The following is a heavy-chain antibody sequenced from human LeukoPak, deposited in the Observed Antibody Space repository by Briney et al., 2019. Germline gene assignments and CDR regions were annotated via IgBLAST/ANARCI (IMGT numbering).Heavy chain of an antibody. Sequence: PGGSLRLSCAASGFTVSSNYMSWVRQAPGKGLEWVSVIYSGGSTYYADSVKGRFTISRDNSKNTLYLQMNSLRAEDTAVYYCARDAGIAAAGEFDYWGQGTLVTVSS. J-gene: IGHJ4*02. CDR2: IYSGGST. CDR1: GFTVSSNY. D-gene: IGHD6-13*01. V-gene: IGHV3-66*01. CDR3: ARDAGIAAAGEFDY.